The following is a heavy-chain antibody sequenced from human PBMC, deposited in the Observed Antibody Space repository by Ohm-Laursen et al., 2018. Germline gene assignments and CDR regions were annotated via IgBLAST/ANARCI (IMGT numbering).Heavy chain of an antibody. CDR1: GFSFSSYD. D-gene: IGHD1-1*01. CDR3: ARDDSERLYYNYGLDV. J-gene: IGHJ6*02. Sequence: SLRLSCTASGFSFSSYDMHWVRQAPGEGLEWVALISYDGGNKYYADFVRGRFTISRDQSKNTMFLQMSNLSFDDTAIYYCARDDSERLYYNYGLDVWGQGTTVTVSS. V-gene: IGHV3-30*03. CDR2: ISYDGGNK.